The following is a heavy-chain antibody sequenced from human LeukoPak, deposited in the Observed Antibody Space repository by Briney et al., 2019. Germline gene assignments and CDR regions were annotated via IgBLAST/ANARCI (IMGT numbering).Heavy chain of an antibody. J-gene: IGHJ4*02. Sequence: GGSLRLSCAASGFTFSSYAMHWVRQAPGKGLEYVSAISSNGGSTYYANSVKGRFTISRDNSKNTLYLQMGSLRGEDMAVYYCARVSSGWYDYWGQGTLVTVSS. CDR3: ARVSSGWYDY. D-gene: IGHD6-19*01. CDR2: ISSNGGST. V-gene: IGHV3-64*01. CDR1: GFTFSSYA.